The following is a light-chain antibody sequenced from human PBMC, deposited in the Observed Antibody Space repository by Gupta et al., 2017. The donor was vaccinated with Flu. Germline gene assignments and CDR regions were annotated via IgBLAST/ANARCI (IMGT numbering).Light chain of an antibody. J-gene: IGKJ1*01. CDR3: QQRSNWSWT. CDR1: QSVSSY. Sequence: EIVLTQSPATLSLSPGERATLSCRASQSVSSYLAWYQQKPGQAPRLLIYDASNRATGIPARFSGSGSGTEFTLTISSLEPEDFAVYYCQQRSNWSWTFGQGTKVEIK. V-gene: IGKV3-11*01. CDR2: DAS.